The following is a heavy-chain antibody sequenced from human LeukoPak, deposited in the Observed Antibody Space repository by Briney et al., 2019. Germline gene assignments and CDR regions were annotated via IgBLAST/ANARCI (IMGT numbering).Heavy chain of an antibody. V-gene: IGHV4-59*08. Sequence: PSETLSLTCTVSGGSISSYYWSWIRQPPGKGLEWIAYIYYSGSTNYNPSLKSRVTISVDTSKNQFSLKLSSVTAADTAVYYCARQSGSSTWSFDYWGQGTLVTVSS. CDR3: ARQSGSSTWSFDY. D-gene: IGHD6-13*01. CDR2: IYYSGST. CDR1: GGSISSYY. J-gene: IGHJ4*02.